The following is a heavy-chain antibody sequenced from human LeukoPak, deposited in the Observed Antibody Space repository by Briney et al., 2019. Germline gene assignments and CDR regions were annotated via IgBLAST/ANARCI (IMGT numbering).Heavy chain of an antibody. CDR2: ICFDGSNK. V-gene: IGHV3-33*01. J-gene: IGHJ6*02. Sequence: GGSLRLSCAASGFTFSSYGMHWVRQAPGQGLEWVAIICFDGSNKNYVDSVKGRFTISRDNSKNTLYLQMDSLRAEDSAVYYCARDLDPTYYDFWSGYYNPTGMDVWGQGTTVTVSS. CDR1: GFTFSSYG. D-gene: IGHD3-3*01. CDR3: ARDLDPTYYDFWSGYYNPTGMDV.